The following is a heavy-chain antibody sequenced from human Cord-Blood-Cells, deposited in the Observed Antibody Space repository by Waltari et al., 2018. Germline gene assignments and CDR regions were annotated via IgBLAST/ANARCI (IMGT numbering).Heavy chain of an antibody. CDR3: ARDKRLEQLVPFDY. CDR1: GYTFTSYR. V-gene: IGHV1-18*01. J-gene: IGHJ4*02. Sequence: QVQLVQSGAEVQKPGASVTVSCKASGYTFTSYRLSWVRQAPGQGLEWMGWISAYNGNTNYAQKLQGRVTMTTDTSTSTAYMELRSLRSDDTAVYYCARDKRLEQLVPFDYWGQGTLVTVSS. CDR2: ISAYNGNT. D-gene: IGHD6-6*01.